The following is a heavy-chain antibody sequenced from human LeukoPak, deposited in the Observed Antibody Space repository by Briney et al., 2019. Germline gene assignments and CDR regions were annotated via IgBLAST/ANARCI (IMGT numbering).Heavy chain of an antibody. V-gene: IGHV3-48*04. CDR3: VRSVYNWNDVDY. Sequence: GGSLRLSCAVSGISFSSYGMSWVRQAPGKGLEWVSYIISSSSTISYADSVKGRFTISRDNARKSLYLQMNSLRAEDTAVYYCVRSVYNWNDVDYWGQGTLVTVSS. CDR2: IISSSSTI. J-gene: IGHJ4*02. D-gene: IGHD1-20*01. CDR1: GISFSSYG.